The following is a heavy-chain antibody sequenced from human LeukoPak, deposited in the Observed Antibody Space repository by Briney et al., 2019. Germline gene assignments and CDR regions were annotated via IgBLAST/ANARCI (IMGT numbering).Heavy chain of an antibody. J-gene: IGHJ4*02. CDR2: ISNTNNK. D-gene: IGHD2-21*01. CDR3: ARGVNTIYAVHDY. V-gene: IGHV3-21*05. Sequence: PGWSLRISCSVSGITSSTFGMTWVRQAPGKGLEFVSDISNTNNKYYADSVRGRFTTSRDNAKNTLFLQMDSLRAEDTAVYYCARGVNTIYAVHDYWGQGTLVTVSS. CDR1: GITSSTFG.